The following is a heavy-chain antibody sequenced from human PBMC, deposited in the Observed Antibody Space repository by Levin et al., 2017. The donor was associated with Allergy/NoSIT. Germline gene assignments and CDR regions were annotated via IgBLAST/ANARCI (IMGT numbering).Heavy chain of an antibody. Sequence: RTGGSPRLSCAASGFTFSSYWMHWVRQAPGKGLVWVSRINSDGSSTSYADSVKGRFTISRDNAKNTLYLQMNSLRAEDTAVYYCARDSEDFWSGGGPDYYYGMDVWGQGTTVTVSS. V-gene: IGHV3-74*01. CDR1: GFTFSSYW. J-gene: IGHJ6*02. D-gene: IGHD3-3*01. CDR2: INSDGSST. CDR3: ARDSEDFWSGGGPDYYYGMDV.